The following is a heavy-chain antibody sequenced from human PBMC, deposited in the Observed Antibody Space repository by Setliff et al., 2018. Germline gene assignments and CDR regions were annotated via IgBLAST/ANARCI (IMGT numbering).Heavy chain of an antibody. CDR2: VFYSGDT. Sequence: SETLSLTCTVSGGSVKSHYWSWIRQTPEKGLEWIGFVFYSGDTRYIPSLKSRVTMSVDTSMNQFSLNLNSVTAADTAVYYCARDRTYYASGTYTRWFDYWGQGTPVTVSS. D-gene: IGHD3-10*01. J-gene: IGHJ4*02. CDR1: GGSVKSHY. CDR3: ARDRTYYASGTYTRWFDY. V-gene: IGHV4-59*02.